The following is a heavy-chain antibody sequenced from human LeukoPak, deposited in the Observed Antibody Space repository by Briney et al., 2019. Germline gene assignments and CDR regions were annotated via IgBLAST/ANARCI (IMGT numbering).Heavy chain of an antibody. Sequence: SVKVSCKASGGTFSSYAISWVRQAPGQGLEWMGRIIPILGIANYAQKFQGRVTITADKSTSTAYMELSSLRSEDTAVYYCAPERAYFDWPQGFDYWGQGTLVTVSS. CDR3: APERAYFDWPQGFDY. CDR2: IIPILGIA. V-gene: IGHV1-69*04. D-gene: IGHD3-9*01. J-gene: IGHJ4*02. CDR1: GGTFSSYA.